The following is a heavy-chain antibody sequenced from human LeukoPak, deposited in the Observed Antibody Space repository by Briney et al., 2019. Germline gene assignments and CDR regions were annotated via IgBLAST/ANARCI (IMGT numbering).Heavy chain of an antibody. CDR3: ARVTLAGTPDYFDY. Sequence: SETLSLTCTVSGGSISSSSYYWGWIPQPPGKGLEWIGSIYYSGSTYYNPSLKSRVTISVDTSKNQFSLKLSSVTAADTAVYYCARVTLAGTPDYFDYWGQGTLVTVSS. CDR2: IYYSGST. V-gene: IGHV4-39*01. D-gene: IGHD6-13*01. CDR1: GGSISSSSYY. J-gene: IGHJ4*02.